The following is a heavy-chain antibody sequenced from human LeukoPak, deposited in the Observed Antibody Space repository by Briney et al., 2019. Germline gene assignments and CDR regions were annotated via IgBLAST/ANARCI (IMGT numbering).Heavy chain of an antibody. CDR2: ISYDGSNK. D-gene: IGHD3-22*01. V-gene: IGHV3-30-3*01. CDR3: AREYVDTSNDYDSCDLDY. CDR1: GFTFSSYA. J-gene: IGHJ4*02. Sequence: PGRSLRLSCAASGFTFSSYAMHWVRQAPGKGLEWVAVISYDGSNKYYADSVKGRFTISRDNSKNTLCLQMNSLRAEDTAVYYCAREYVDTSNDYDSCDLDYWGQGTLVTVSS.